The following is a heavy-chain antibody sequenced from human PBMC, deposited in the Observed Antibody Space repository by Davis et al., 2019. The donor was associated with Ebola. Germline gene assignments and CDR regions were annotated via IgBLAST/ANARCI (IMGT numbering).Heavy chain of an antibody. CDR2: ISYDGSNK. CDR1: GFTFSSYG. J-gene: IGHJ6*04. D-gene: IGHD3-9*01. Sequence: PGGSLRLSCAASGFTFSSYGMHWVRQAPGKGLEWVAVISYDGSNKYYADSVKGRFTISRDNSKNTLYLQMNSRRAEDTAVDYCARDQGRLRYCDWFTAYGMDVWGKGTTVTVSS. CDR3: ARDQGRLRYCDWFTAYGMDV. V-gene: IGHV3-30*19.